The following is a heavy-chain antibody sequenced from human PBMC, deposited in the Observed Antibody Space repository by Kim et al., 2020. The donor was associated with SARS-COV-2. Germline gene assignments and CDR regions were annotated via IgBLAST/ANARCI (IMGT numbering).Heavy chain of an antibody. CDR2: INHSGST. V-gene: IGHV4-34*01. Sequence: SETLSLTCAVYGGSFSGYYWSWIRQPPGKGLEWIGEINHSGSTNYNPSLKSRFTISVDTSKNQFSLKLSTVTAADTAVYYCARGLRFLEWFQSIIAFDI. D-gene: IGHD3-3*01. CDR3: ARGLRFLEWFQSIIAFDI. CDR1: GGSFSGYY. J-gene: IGHJ3*02.